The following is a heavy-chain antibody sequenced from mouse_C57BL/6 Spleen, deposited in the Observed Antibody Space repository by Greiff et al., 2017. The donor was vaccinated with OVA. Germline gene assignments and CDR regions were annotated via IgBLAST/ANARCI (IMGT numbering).Heavy chain of an antibody. Sequence: VQLPPSGAELVRPGASVKLSCTASGFNIKDYYMHWVKQRPEQGLEWIGRIDPEDGDTEYAPKFQGKATMTADTSSNTAYLQLSSLTSEDTAVYYCTTGGGYYSNYFDYWGQGTTLTVSS. CDR1: GFNIKDYY. CDR3: TTGGGYYSNYFDY. V-gene: IGHV14-1*01. J-gene: IGHJ2*01. D-gene: IGHD2-5*01. CDR2: IDPEDGDT.